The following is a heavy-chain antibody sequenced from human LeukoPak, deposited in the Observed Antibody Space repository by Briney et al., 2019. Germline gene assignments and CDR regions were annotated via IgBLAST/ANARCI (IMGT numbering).Heavy chain of an antibody. J-gene: IGHJ3*02. D-gene: IGHD1-1*01. CDR3: ARDILLEDAFDI. CDR1: GGSISSGGYS. CDR2: IYHSGST. V-gene: IGHV4-30-2*01. Sequence: PSETLSLTCAVSGGSISSGGYSWSWIRQPPGKGLEWIGYIYHSGSTYYNPYLKSRVTISVDRSKNQFSLKLSSVTAADTAVYYCARDILLEDAFDIWGQGTMVTVSS.